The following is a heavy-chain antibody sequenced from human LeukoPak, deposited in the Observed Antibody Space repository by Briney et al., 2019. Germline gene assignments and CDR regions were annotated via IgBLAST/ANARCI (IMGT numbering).Heavy chain of an antibody. V-gene: IGHV5-51*01. CDR3: ARRPRNSSGWFDY. CDR2: IYPGDSET. Sequence: GESLKISFRGSGYIFTNYWIGWVRQLPGRGLEWMGIIYPGDSETRYSPSFQGQVTISADKSISTAYLQWSSLKAADTAMYYCARRPRNSSGWFDYWGQGTLVTVSS. CDR1: GYIFTNYW. J-gene: IGHJ4*02. D-gene: IGHD6-19*01.